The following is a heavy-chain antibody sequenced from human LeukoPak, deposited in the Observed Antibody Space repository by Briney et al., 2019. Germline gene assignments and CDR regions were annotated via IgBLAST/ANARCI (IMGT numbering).Heavy chain of an antibody. D-gene: IGHD2-2*01. J-gene: IGHJ3*02. CDR1: GGSISSGGYY. CDR3: ASNSYCSSTSCYGAFDI. CDR2: IYYSGST. V-gene: IGHV4-61*08. Sequence: SQTLSLTCTVSGGSISSGGYYWSWIRQPPGKGLEWIGYIYYSGSTNYNPSLKSRVTISVDTSKNQFSLKLSSVTAADTAVYYCASNSYCSSTSCYGAFDIWGQGTMVTVSS.